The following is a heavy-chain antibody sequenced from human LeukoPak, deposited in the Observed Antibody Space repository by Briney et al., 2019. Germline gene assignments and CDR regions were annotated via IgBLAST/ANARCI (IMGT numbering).Heavy chain of an antibody. J-gene: IGHJ3*02. CDR1: GGSISTYY. V-gene: IGHV4-59*01. CDR2: IYYTGST. Sequence: SETLSLTCTLSGGSISTYYWSWVRQPPGKGLEWIGYIYYTGSTDYNPSLKSRVTMSVDTSKNQFSLRLRSVTAADTAVYYCTSSTTMTTYAFDIWGQGTMVTVSS. D-gene: IGHD4-17*01. CDR3: TSSTTMTTYAFDI.